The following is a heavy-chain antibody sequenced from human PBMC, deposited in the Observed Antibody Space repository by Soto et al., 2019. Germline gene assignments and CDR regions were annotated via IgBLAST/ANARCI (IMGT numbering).Heavy chain of an antibody. J-gene: IGHJ4*02. D-gene: IGHD2-15*01. CDR1: GGSIGSGSYY. CDR2: IYYSGST. CDR3: ARHRICSGARCYSPRSYHFDS. V-gene: IGHV4-39*01. Sequence: SETLSLTCTVSGGSIGSGSYYWGWIRQPPGKGLEWIGSIYYSGSTYYTPSLKSRVTLSVDTSKNQFSLNLSSVTAADTAVYYCARHRICSGARCYSPRSYHFDSWGQGTLVTVYS.